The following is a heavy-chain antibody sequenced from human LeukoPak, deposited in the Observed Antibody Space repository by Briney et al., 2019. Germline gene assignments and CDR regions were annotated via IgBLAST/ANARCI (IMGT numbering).Heavy chain of an antibody. Sequence: SEPLSLTCAVPGGSISNYPRSWIRQPAGKGLERICKIHTSGTTNYNPPVTSRVSMSIVTDEDQAAHTKRSVTAADSALHYRARRDISSGWSFDYWGQGTLVTVSS. CDR1: GGSISNYP. D-gene: IGHD6-19*01. CDR2: IHTSGTT. V-gene: IGHV4-4*07. CDR3: ARRDISSGWSFDY. J-gene: IGHJ4*02.